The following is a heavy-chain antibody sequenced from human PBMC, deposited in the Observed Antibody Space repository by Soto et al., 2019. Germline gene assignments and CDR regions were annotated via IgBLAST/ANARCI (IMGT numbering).Heavy chain of an antibody. V-gene: IGHV4-34*01. Sequence: QVQLQQWGAGLLKPSETLSLTCAVYGGSFSGYYWSWIRQPPGKGLEWIGEINHSGSTNYNPSLTSRVTISVDTSKNQFSLKLSSVTAADTAVYYCARRTQSSRPGRGWFDPWGQGTLVTVSS. CDR2: INHSGST. D-gene: IGHD1-1*01. CDR1: GGSFSGYY. J-gene: IGHJ5*02. CDR3: ARRTQSSRPGRGWFDP.